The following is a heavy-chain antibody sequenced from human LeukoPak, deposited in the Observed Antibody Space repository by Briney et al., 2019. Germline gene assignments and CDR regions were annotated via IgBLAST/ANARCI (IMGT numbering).Heavy chain of an antibody. Sequence: SETLSLTCAVYGGSFNDYYWSWIRQPPGKGLEWIGEINHSGSTNYNPSLKSRVTISVDTSKNQFSLKLSSVTAADTAVYYCASIYVWGSYRPFDYWGQGTLVTVSS. V-gene: IGHV4-34*01. D-gene: IGHD3-16*02. CDR1: GGSFNDYY. J-gene: IGHJ4*02. CDR3: ASIYVWGSYRPFDY. CDR2: INHSGST.